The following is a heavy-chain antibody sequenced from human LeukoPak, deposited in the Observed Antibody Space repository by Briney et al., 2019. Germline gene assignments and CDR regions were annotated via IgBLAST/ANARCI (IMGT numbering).Heavy chain of an antibody. V-gene: IGHV1-18*04. D-gene: IGHD3-16*01. Sequence: ASVKVSCKTSGYTFSGYGISWVRQAPGRGLEWMGWISGDNGDTYFAQKFQGRVTLTTDTSTSTAYMELRSLRSDDTGVYYCPKDMGSNPAWITWGQGTLVTVSS. CDR1: GYTFSGYG. J-gene: IGHJ4*02. CDR2: ISGDNGDT. CDR3: PKDMGSNPAWIT.